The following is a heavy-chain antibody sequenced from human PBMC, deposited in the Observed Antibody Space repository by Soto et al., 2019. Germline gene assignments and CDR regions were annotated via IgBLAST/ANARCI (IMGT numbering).Heavy chain of an antibody. V-gene: IGHV3-30*18. Sequence: QVQLVESGGGVVQPGRSLRLSCAASGFTFSSYGMHWVRQAPGKGLEWVAVISYDGSNKYYADSVKGRFTISRDNSKNTLYLQMNSLRAEDTAVYYCAKNLLTTVTQFPVDYWGQGTLVTVSS. D-gene: IGHD4-17*01. CDR2: ISYDGSNK. CDR1: GFTFSSYG. J-gene: IGHJ4*02. CDR3: AKNLLTTVTQFPVDY.